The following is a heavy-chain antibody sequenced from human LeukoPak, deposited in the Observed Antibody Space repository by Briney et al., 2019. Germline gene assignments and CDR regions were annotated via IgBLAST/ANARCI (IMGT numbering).Heavy chain of an antibody. CDR2: ISSDGSSK. CDR1: GFTFSSYG. D-gene: IGHD2/OR15-2a*01. V-gene: IGHV3-30*03. J-gene: IGHJ4*02. CDR3: ARGENSKTYPVSGY. Sequence: GGSLRLSCAASGFTFSSYGMHWVRQAPGRGLGWVAVISSDGSSKYYIDSVKGRFTISRDNSKNTLYLQMNSLRAEDTAVYYCARGENSKTYPVSGYWGQGTLVTVSS.